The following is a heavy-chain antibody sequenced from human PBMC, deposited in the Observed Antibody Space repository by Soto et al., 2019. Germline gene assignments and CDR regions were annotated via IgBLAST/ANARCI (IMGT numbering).Heavy chain of an antibody. J-gene: IGHJ6*04. CDR1: GYTFTSYG. CDR2: ISAYNGNT. V-gene: IGHV1-18*01. CDR3: ARVLLGDLYXYSKAGXXXXXYXXDX. D-gene: IGHD4-17*01. Sequence: ASVKVSCKASGYTFTSYGISWVRQAPGQGLEWMGWISAYNGNTNYAQKLQGRVTMTTDTSTSTAYMELRSLRSDDTAVYYCARVLLGDLYXYSKAGXXXXXYXXDXXGXGTTVTXXS.